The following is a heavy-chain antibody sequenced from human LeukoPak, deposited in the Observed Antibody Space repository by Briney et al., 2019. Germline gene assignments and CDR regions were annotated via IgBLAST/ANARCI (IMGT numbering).Heavy chain of an antibody. CDR1: GFTFSSYA. CDR3: AKGDFNILTGYSYYYYMDV. CDR2: ILNDGSNK. J-gene: IGHJ6*03. Sequence: GGSLRLSCAASGFTFSSYAMHWVRQAPGKGLEWVAVILNDGSNKYHADSVKGRFTISRDNSKNTLYLQMNSLRAEDTAVYYCAKGDFNILTGYSYYYYMDVWGKGTTVTISS. V-gene: IGHV3-30*04. D-gene: IGHD3-9*01.